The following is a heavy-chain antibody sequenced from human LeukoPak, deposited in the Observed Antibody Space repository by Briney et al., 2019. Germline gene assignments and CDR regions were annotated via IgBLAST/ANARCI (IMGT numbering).Heavy chain of an antibody. D-gene: IGHD3-3*01. CDR1: GYTFTDYY. V-gene: IGHV1-2*02. CDR2: ITPNSGGT. CDR3: ARVAVYYDFWSGYPLPPDY. J-gene: IGHJ4*02. Sequence: ASVKVSCKASGYTFTDYYIHWVRQAPGQGLEWMGWITPNSGGTNYAQKLQGRVSMTRDTSITTAYMELRSLRSDDTAVYYCARVAVYYDFWSGYPLPPDYWGQGTLVTVSS.